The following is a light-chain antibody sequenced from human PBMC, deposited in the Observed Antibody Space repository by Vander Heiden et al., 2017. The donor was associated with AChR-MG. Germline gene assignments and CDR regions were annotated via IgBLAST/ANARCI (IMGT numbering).Light chain of an antibody. V-gene: IGKV1-5*03. CDR2: RAS. CDR1: QRISSW. Sequence: DIQMTQSPSALAASVGDTVTITCRASQRISSWLAWYQQKPGLAPQLLIYRASNLQTGVPSRFSGSGSGSEFTLTITSLQPDDSATYFCQQDNNYPRAFGRGTKLEIK. CDR3: QQDNNYPRA. J-gene: IGKJ2*01.